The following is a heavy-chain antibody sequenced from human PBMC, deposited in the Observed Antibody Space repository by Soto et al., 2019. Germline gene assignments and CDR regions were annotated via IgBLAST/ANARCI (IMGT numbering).Heavy chain of an antibody. CDR1: GYSFTSYW. J-gene: IGHJ5*01. CDR2: IYPGDSDT. V-gene: IGHV5-51*01. D-gene: IGHD2-2*01. Sequence: GESLKISCKGSGYSFTSYWIGWVRQMPGKGLEWMGIIYPGDSDTRYSPSFQSHVTISADKSISTAYLQWSSLKASDTAMYYCARDSPYCSSTSCYGYNWFDSWGQGTLVTVSS. CDR3: ARDSPYCSSTSCYGYNWFDS.